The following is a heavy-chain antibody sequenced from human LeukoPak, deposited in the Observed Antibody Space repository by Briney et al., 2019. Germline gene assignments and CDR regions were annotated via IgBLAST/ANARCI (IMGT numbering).Heavy chain of an antibody. CDR2: IYYSGST. Sequence: SETLSLTCTVSGGSISSSSYYWGWIRQPPGKGLEWIGSIYYSGSTYYNPSLKSRVTISVDTSKNQFSLKLGSVTAADTAVYYCARLGVVFDYWGQGTLVTVFS. D-gene: IGHD3-3*01. J-gene: IGHJ4*02. CDR1: GGSISSSSYY. CDR3: ARLGVVFDY. V-gene: IGHV4-39*01.